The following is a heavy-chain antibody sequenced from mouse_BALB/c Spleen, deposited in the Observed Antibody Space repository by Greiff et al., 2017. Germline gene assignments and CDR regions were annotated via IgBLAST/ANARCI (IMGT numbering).Heavy chain of an antibody. J-gene: IGHJ4*01. CDR2: ISTYYGDA. V-gene: IGHV1S137*01. CDR1: GYTFTDYA. D-gene: IGHD2-4*01. Sequence: QVQLQQSGAELVRPGVSVKISCKGSGYTFTDYAMHWVKQSHAKSLEWIGVISTYYGDASYNQKFKGKATMTVDKSSSTAYMERARLTSEDSAIYYCAREDYDYAMDYWGQGTSVTVSS. CDR3: AREDYDYAMDY.